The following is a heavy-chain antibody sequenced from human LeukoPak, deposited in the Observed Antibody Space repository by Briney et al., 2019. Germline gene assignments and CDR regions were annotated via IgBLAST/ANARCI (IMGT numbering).Heavy chain of an antibody. V-gene: IGHV1-24*01. Sequence: ASVKVSCKVSGYTLTELSMHWVRQAPGKGLEWMGGFDPEDGGTIYAQKFQGRVTMTEDTSTDTAYMELSSLRSEDTAVYYCATGAYYDSSGYSAQFDPWGQGTLVTVSS. CDR2: FDPEDGGT. J-gene: IGHJ5*02. CDR3: ATGAYYDSSGYSAQFDP. CDR1: GYTLTELS. D-gene: IGHD3-22*01.